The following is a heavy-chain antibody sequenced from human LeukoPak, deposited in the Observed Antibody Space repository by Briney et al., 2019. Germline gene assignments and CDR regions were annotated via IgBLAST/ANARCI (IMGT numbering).Heavy chain of an antibody. CDR3: ARVAPAGKGFDY. CDR1: GFTFSSYA. CDR2: ISGSGGST. D-gene: IGHD6-13*01. Sequence: GGSLRLSCAASGFTFSSYAMSWVRQAPGKGLEWVSAISGSGGSTYYPGSVKGRFTISRENAKNSLYLQMNSLRAGDTAVYYCARVAPAGKGFDYWGQGTLVTVSS. J-gene: IGHJ4*02. V-gene: IGHV3-23*01.